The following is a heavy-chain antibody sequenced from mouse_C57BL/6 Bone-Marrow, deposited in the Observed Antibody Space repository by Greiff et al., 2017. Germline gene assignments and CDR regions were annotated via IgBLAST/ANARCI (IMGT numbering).Heavy chain of an antibody. Sequence: VQLQQSGPELVKPGASVKISCKASGYAFSSSWMNWVKQRPGKGLEWIGRIYPGDGDTNYNGKFKGKATLTADKSSSTAYMQLSSLTSEDSAVYFCARALDDGYWYFDVWGTGTTVTVSS. V-gene: IGHV1-82*01. CDR2: IYPGDGDT. D-gene: IGHD2-12*01. J-gene: IGHJ1*03. CDR3: ARALDDGYWYFDV. CDR1: GYAFSSSW.